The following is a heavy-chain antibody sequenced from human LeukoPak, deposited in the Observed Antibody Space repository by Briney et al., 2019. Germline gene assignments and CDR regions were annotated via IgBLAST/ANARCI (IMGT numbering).Heavy chain of an antibody. D-gene: IGHD3-10*01. CDR3: ATDMVRGVITTCYFDY. Sequence: PGGSLRLSCAASGFTFSSYSMNWVRQAPGKGLEWVSYISSSSSTIYYADSVKGRFTISRGNAKNSLYLQMNSLRDEDTAVYYCATDMVRGVITTCYFDYWGQGTLVTVSS. J-gene: IGHJ4*02. V-gene: IGHV3-48*02. CDR1: GFTFSSYS. CDR2: ISSSSSTI.